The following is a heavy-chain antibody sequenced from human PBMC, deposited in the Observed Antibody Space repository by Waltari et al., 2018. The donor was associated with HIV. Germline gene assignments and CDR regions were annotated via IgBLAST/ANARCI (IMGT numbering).Heavy chain of an antibody. CDR2: ISSSGSTI. CDR1: GFTFSGSS. J-gene: IGHJ4*02. CDR3: ARDYSGTYADFDY. D-gene: IGHD1-26*01. V-gene: IGHV3-48*01. Sequence: EVQPVESGGGLVQPGGSLRLSCAASGFTFSGSSMNWVRQAPGKGLEWVSYISSSGSTIYYADSVRGRFTISRDNAKNSLYLQLNSLRAEDTAVYYCARDYSGTYADFDYWGQGTLVTVSS.